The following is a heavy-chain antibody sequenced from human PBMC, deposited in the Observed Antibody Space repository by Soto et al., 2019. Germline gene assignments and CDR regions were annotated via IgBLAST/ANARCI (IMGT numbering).Heavy chain of an antibody. Sequence: ASVKVSCKASGYTFTSYYMHWVRQAPGQGLEWMGIIKPSGGSTSYAQKFQGRVTMTRDTSTSTVYMELSSLRSEDTAVYYCARPTVTNYYYYGMDVWGQGTTVTVSS. CDR3: ARPTVTNYYYYGMDV. J-gene: IGHJ6*02. V-gene: IGHV1-46*01. CDR1: GYTFTSYY. D-gene: IGHD4-17*01. CDR2: IKPSGGST.